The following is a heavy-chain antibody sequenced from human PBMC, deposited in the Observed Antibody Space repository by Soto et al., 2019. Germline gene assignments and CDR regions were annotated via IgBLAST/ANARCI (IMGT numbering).Heavy chain of an antibody. Sequence: PGGSLRLSCAASGFTFSSYWMSWVRQAPGKGLEWVANIKQDGSEKYYVDSVKGRFTISRDNAKNSLYLQMNSLRAEDTAVYYCAAFDPAFLFYYWGQGTLVTVSS. V-gene: IGHV3-7*01. CDR1: GFTFSSYW. CDR2: IKQDGSEK. J-gene: IGHJ4*02. D-gene: IGHD3-9*01. CDR3: AAFDPAFLFYY.